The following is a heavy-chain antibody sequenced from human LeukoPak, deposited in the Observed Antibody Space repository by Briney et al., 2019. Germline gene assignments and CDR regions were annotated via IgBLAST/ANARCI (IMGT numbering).Heavy chain of an antibody. CDR1: GFTFSSYA. CDR2: IYSGGST. V-gene: IGHV3-53*01. CDR3: ATAEKYYYDSSGYSD. J-gene: IGHJ4*02. D-gene: IGHD3-22*01. Sequence: PGGSLRLSCAASGFTFSSYAMSWVRQAPGKGLEWVSVIYSGGSTYYADSVKGRFTISRDNSKNTLYLQMNSLRAESTAVYYCATAEKYYYDSSGYSDWGQGTLVTVSS.